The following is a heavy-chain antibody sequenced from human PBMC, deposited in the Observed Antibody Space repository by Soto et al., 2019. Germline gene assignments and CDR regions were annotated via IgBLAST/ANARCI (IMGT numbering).Heavy chain of an antibody. Sequence: SLRLSCETAGSSFSDHYIDWVRQPPGKGLEWVGRSRNKANGYITEYAASVTGRFTISRHDSKNTLYLQMKSLKIEDKAVYYGASHFGYKYGHWGQGTLVTVSS. D-gene: IGHD5-18*01. V-gene: IGHV3-72*01. CDR2: SRNKANGYIT. CDR1: GSSFSDHY. CDR3: ASHFGYKYGH. J-gene: IGHJ4*02.